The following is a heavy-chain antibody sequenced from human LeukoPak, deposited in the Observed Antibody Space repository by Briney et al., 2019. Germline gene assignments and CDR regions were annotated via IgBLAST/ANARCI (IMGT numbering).Heavy chain of an antibody. CDR3: ARDLSGSYRGYYFDY. Sequence: GRSLTLSCAASGFTFSSYAMHWVRQAPGKGLEWVAVISYDGSNKYYADSVKGRFTISRDNSKNTLYLQMNSLRAEDTAVYYCARDLSGSYRGYYFDYWGQGTLVTVSS. D-gene: IGHD1-26*01. CDR2: ISYDGSNK. J-gene: IGHJ4*02. V-gene: IGHV3-30-3*01. CDR1: GFTFSSYA.